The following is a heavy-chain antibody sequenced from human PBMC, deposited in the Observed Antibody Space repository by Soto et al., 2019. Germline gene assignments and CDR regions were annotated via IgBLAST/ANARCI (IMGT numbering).Heavy chain of an antibody. J-gene: IGHJ4*02. CDR3: AKDMVMITFGGVIVYDY. Sequence: GGSLRLSCAASGFTFSSYGMHWVRQAPGKGLEWVAVISYDGSNKYYADSVKGRFTISRDNSKNTLYLQMNSLRAEDTAVYYCAKDMVMITFGGVIVYDYWGQGTLVTVSS. V-gene: IGHV3-30*18. CDR2: ISYDGSNK. CDR1: GFTFSSYG. D-gene: IGHD3-16*02.